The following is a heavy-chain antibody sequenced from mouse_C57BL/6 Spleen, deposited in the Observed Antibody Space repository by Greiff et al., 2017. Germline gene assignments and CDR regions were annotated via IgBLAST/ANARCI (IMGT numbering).Heavy chain of an antibody. Sequence: VKLMESGAELVRPGASVKLSCKASGYTFTDYYINWVKQRPGQGLEWIARIYPGSGNTYYNEKFKGKATLTAEKSSSTAYMQLSSLTSEDSAVYFCARSGTRGYYFDYWGQGTTLTVSS. CDR3: ARSGTRGYYFDY. D-gene: IGHD3-1*01. CDR2: IYPGSGNT. V-gene: IGHV1-76*01. CDR1: GYTFTDYY. J-gene: IGHJ2*01.